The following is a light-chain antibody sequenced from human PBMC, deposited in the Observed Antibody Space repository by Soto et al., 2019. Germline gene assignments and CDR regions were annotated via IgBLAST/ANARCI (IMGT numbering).Light chain of an antibody. V-gene: IGKV1-39*01. CDR1: QSIGSY. CDR3: QQFSSYPLT. CDR2: AAS. Sequence: DIQMTQSPSSLSASVGDRITITCRASQSIGSYLNWYQQAPGRAPKFLISAASSLQSGVPSRFSGSGSGTDFTLTISRLEPEDFAVYYCQQFSSYPLTFGGGTKVDIK. J-gene: IGKJ4*01.